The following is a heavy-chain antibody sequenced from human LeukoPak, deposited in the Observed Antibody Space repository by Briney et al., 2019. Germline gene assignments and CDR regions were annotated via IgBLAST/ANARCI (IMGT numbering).Heavy chain of an antibody. J-gene: IGHJ4*02. CDR2: IYHSGST. CDR3: ARSLGSTSAYFDY. D-gene: IGHD2-2*01. V-gene: IGHV4-38-2*01. CDR1: GYSISSGYY. Sequence: PSETLSLTCAVSGYSISSGYYWGWIRQPPGKGLEWIGSIYHSGSTYYNPSLKSRVNISVDTSKNQFSLKLSSVTAADTAVYYCARSLGSTSAYFDYWGQGTLVTVSS.